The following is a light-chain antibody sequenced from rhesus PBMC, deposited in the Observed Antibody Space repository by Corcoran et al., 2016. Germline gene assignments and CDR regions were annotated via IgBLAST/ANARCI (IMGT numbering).Light chain of an antibody. Sequence: DIQMTQSPSSLSASVGDRVTITCRASENVNNYLNWYQQKPGKAPNLLIYKASTLQSGVPSRFSGRGSGTDYTFTISSVQPEDVATYYCQHGYGTPYSFGQGTKVEIK. J-gene: IGKJ2*01. CDR3: QHGYGTPYS. V-gene: IGKV1-74*01. CDR1: ENVNNY. CDR2: KAS.